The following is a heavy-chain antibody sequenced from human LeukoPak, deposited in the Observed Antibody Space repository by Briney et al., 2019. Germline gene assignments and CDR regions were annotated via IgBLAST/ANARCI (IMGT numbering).Heavy chain of an antibody. D-gene: IGHD2-21*02. CDR2: IYYSGST. Sequence: SETLSLTCTVSGGSISSYYWSWNRQPPGKGLEWIGYIYYSGSTNYNPSLKSRVTISVDTSKNQFSMSLKSVTAADTAVYYCARVVTSSLYFFDYWGQGTLVSVSS. CDR1: GGSISSYY. J-gene: IGHJ4*02. CDR3: ARVVTSSLYFFDY. V-gene: IGHV4-59*12.